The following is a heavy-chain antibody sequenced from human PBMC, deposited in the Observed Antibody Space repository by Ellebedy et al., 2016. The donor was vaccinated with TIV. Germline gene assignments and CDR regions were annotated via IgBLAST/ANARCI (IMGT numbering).Heavy chain of an antibody. V-gene: IGHV3-23*01. CDR1: GFTFSSYS. CDR3: ASGSYWGIFDY. J-gene: IGHJ4*02. CDR2: ISGSGGST. D-gene: IGHD1-26*01. Sequence: PGGSLRLSCAASGFTFSSYSMNWVRQAPGKGLEWVSAISGSGGSTYYADSVKGRFTISRDNSKNTLYLQMNSLRAEDTAVYYCASGSYWGIFDYWGQGTLVTVSS.